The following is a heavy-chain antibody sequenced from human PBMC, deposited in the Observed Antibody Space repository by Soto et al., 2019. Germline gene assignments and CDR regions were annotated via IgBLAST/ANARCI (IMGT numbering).Heavy chain of an antibody. V-gene: IGHV3-21*06. CDR1: GFTFSSYS. CDR2: IRSRSSVI. J-gene: IGHJ3*01. Sequence: EVQLVESGGGLVKPGGSLRLSCVDSGFTFSSYSMNWVRQAPGKGLEWVACIRSRSSVIWYAASLKGRFTISRDNAKNSPYLQMTSLRAQDTPVYYCLSASPGYTMDEVLEVWRQGTMVTVSS. CDR3: LSASPGYTMDEVLEV. D-gene: IGHD2-2*02.